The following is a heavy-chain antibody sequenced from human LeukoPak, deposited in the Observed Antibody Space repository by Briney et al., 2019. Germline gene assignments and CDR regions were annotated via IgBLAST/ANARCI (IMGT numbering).Heavy chain of an antibody. J-gene: IGHJ4*02. Sequence: GGSLRLSCAASGFTFSSYSMNWVRQAPGKGLEWVSYISSSSSTIYYADSVKGRFTISRDNAKNSLYLQMNSLRAEDTAVYYCASTSGHWYTTFLDYWGQGTLVAVSS. V-gene: IGHV3-48*01. CDR2: ISSSSSTI. CDR1: GFTFSSYS. CDR3: ASTSGHWYTTFLDY. D-gene: IGHD6-13*01.